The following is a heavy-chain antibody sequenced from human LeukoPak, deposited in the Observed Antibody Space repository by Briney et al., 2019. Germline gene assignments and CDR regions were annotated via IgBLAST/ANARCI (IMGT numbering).Heavy chain of an antibody. Sequence: PGGSLRLSCGASGFTFRNFWMNWVRQAPGKGLEWVANIKDDGSDKYYVDSVKGRFTISKDNAKNSLYLQINSLRAEDTAVYYCARDSYWLGGTIGAFDIWGQGTMVTVSS. J-gene: IGHJ3*02. CDR2: IKDDGSDK. V-gene: IGHV3-7*01. CDR1: GFTFRNFW. D-gene: IGHD3-10*01. CDR3: ARDSYWLGGTIGAFDI.